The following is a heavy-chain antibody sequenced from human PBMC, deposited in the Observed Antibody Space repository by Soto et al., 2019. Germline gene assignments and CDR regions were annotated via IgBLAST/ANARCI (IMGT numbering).Heavy chain of an antibody. CDR2: IRKKVNSYSS. CDR1: GFTFSDHY. D-gene: IGHD1-20*01. CDR3: VRVWDSRNWFVFH. Sequence: EVQLVESGGGLVQPGGSLRLYCAASGFTFSDHYMDWVRQAPGKGLEWVGRIRKKVNSYSSEYGASVKGRFIISRDDSKNSLYLQMESLKTEDTAVYYCVRVWDSRNWFVFHLGQGTLVTVSS. V-gene: IGHV3-72*01. J-gene: IGHJ4*02.